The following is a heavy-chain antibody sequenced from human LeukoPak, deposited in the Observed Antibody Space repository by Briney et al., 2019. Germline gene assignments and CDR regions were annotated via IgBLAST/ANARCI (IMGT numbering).Heavy chain of an antibody. CDR2: VKSNTVGGTT. CDR1: GFTFTDAW. V-gene: IGHV3-15*01. CDR3: VTEYYGSYNY. D-gene: IGHD1-26*01. Sequence: RTGGSLRLSCAASGFTFTDAWMSWLRQAPGKGLGWVGHVKSNTVGGTTEYAAPVKGRFTISRDDSKNTVYLQMNSLKTEDTALYYCVTEYYGSYNYWGQGALVTVSS. J-gene: IGHJ4*02.